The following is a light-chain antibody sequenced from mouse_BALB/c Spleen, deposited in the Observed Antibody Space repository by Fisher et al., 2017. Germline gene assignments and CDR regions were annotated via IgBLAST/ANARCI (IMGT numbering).Light chain of an antibody. CDR3: QQYHSYPRT. Sequence: IVMTQSPAILSASPGEKVTMTCSASSSVSYMYRYQQKPGSSPKPWIYGTSNLASGVPARFSGSGSGTSYSLTISSMEAEDAATYYCQQYHSYPRTFGGGTKLEIK. J-gene: IGKJ1*01. CDR1: SSVSY. V-gene: IGKV4-61*01. CDR2: GTS.